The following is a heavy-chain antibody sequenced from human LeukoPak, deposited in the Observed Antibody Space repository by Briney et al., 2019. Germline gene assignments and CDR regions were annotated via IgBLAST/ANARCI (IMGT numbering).Heavy chain of an antibody. CDR2: INPNSGDT. J-gene: IGHJ2*01. CDR3: ARRAAAGYYWYFDL. Sequence: ASVKVSCKASGYTFTGYYIHWVRQAPGQGLKWMGWINPNSGDTGSARRFQGRVTMTMDTSISTAYMELSRLTSDDTAVYYCARRAAAGYYWYFDLWGRGTLVTVSS. V-gene: IGHV1-2*02. D-gene: IGHD6-13*01. CDR1: GYTFTGYY.